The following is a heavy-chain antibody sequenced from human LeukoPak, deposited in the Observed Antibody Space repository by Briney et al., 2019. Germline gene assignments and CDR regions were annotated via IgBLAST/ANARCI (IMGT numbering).Heavy chain of an antibody. CDR3: ARSSTGSYFDY. D-gene: IGHD3-3*02. J-gene: IGHJ4*02. CDR2: MYYSGST. V-gene: IGHV4-59*01. Sequence: PSETLSLTCTVSGGSMSRYYWSWIRQPPGKGLEWIGYMYYSGSTKYHPSLKSRVTISVDTFKNQFSLKLSSVTAADTAVYYCARSSTGSYFDYWGQGTLVTVSS. CDR1: GGSMSRYY.